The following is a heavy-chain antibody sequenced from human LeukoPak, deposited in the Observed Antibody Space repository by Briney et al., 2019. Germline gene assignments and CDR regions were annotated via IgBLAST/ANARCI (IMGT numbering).Heavy chain of an antibody. CDR1: GGSFSGYY. CDR3: AVGDYGVKAFDI. Sequence: SETLPLTCAVYGGSFSGYYWSWIRQPPGKGLEWIGEVNHSGSTNYNPSLKSRVTISVDTSKNQFSLKLSSVTAADTAVYYCAVGDYGVKAFDIWGQGTMVTVSS. CDR2: VNHSGST. J-gene: IGHJ3*02. V-gene: IGHV4-34*01. D-gene: IGHD4-17*01.